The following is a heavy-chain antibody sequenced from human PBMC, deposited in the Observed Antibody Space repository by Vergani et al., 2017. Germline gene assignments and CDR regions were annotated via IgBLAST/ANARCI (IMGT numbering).Heavy chain of an antibody. Sequence: QVQLVQSGAGVKKPGSSVKVSCKASGGTFSSYAISWVRQAPGQGLEWMGRIIPIFGTANYAQKFQGRVTITADESTSAAYMGLSSLRSEDTAVYYCARAGTYGSRPYYYDYWGQGTLVTVSS. V-gene: IGHV1-69*13. CDR1: GGTFSSYA. CDR2: IIPIFGTA. J-gene: IGHJ4*02. D-gene: IGHD3-10*01. CDR3: ARAGTYGSRPYYYDY.